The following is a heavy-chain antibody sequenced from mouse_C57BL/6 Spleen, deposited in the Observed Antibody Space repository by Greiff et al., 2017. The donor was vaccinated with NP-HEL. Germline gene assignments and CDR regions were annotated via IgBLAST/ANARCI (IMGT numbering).Heavy chain of an antibody. V-gene: IGHV1-18*01. Sequence: EVMLVESGPELVKPGASVKIPCKASGYTFTDYNMDWVKQSHGKSLEWIGDINPNNGGTIYNQKFKGKATLTVDKSSSTAYMELRSLTSEDTAVYYCARVESRSAMDYWGQGTSGTVSS. CDR1: GYTFTDYN. CDR3: ARVESRSAMDY. CDR2: INPNNGGT. J-gene: IGHJ4*01.